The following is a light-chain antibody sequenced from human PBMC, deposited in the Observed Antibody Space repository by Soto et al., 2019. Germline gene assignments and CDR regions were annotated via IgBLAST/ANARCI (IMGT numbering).Light chain of an antibody. J-gene: IGKJ1*01. CDR2: GAS. CDR1: QSVSSN. CDR3: QQYNNWPPWT. V-gene: IGKV3-15*01. Sequence: EIVMTQSPATLSVSPGERATLSCRASQSVSSNLAWYQQTPGQAPRLRIYGASTRATGIPARFSGSGSGTEFTLTISSLQSEDFAVYYCQQYNNWPPWTFGQGTKVEIK.